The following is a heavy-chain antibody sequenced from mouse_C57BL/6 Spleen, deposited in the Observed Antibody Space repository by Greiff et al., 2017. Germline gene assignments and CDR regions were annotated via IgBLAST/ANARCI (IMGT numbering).Heavy chain of an antibody. V-gene: IGHV1-52*01. CDR1: GYSFTSYW. J-gene: IGHJ3*01. CDR3: AREDVMAY. Sequence: QVQLQQPGAELVRPGSSVKLSCKASGYSFTSYWMHWVKQRTIKGLEWIGNIDPSDSETHYNQKFKDKATLTVDKSSSTAYMQLSSLTSDDSAVYYCAREDVMAYWGQGTLVTVSA. CDR2: IDPSDSET.